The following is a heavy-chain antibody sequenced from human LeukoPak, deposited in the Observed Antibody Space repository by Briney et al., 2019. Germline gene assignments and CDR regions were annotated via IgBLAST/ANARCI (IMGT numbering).Heavy chain of an antibody. CDR3: ARAPYGARFDY. Sequence: SETLSLTCTVSGGSISSYYWSWIRQPAGKGLEWIGHIYTTGSTSYNPSLKSRVTMSLDTSTNQFSLKLSSVTAADTAVYYCARAPYGARFDYWGQGTLVTVSS. CDR2: IYTTGST. J-gene: IGHJ4*02. CDR1: GGSISSYY. V-gene: IGHV4-4*07. D-gene: IGHD3-10*01.